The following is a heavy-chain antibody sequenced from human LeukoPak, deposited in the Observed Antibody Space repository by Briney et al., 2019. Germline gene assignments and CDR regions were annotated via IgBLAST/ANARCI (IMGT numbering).Heavy chain of an antibody. CDR1: GGTFSSYA. D-gene: IGHD5-18*01. V-gene: IGHV1-69*13. J-gene: IGHJ6*03. CDR2: IIPIFGTA. Sequence: SVKVSCKASGGTFSSYAISWVRQAPGQGLEWMGGIIPIFGTANYAQKFQGRVTITADESTSTAYMELSSLRSEDTAVYYCASMVSAYYYYMDVWGKGTTVTISS. CDR3: ASMVSAYYYYMDV.